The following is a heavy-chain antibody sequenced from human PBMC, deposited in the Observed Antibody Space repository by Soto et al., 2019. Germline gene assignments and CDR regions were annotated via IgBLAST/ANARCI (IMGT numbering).Heavy chain of an antibody. J-gene: IGHJ6*02. CDR2: IDVGSANA. CDR1: GFTFSSSA. V-gene: IGHV1-58*01. Sequence: SVKVSCKTSGFTFSSSAVHWVRQARGHRLQWIGWIDVGSANANYAQMLQERVTISRDMSTSTAYIELSSLRSEDTAVYYCATPVAYSSSWHYYYYGMDVWGQGTTVTVS. D-gene: IGHD6-13*01. CDR3: ATPVAYSSSWHYYYYGMDV.